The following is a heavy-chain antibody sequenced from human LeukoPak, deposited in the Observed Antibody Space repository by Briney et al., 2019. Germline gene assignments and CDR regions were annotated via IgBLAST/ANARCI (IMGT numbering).Heavy chain of an antibody. J-gene: IGHJ6*03. V-gene: IGHV4-59*01. CDR3: ARLGYSYGLGYYYYVDV. D-gene: IGHD5-18*01. CDR2: IYYSGST. CDR1: GGSISSYY. Sequence: PSETLSPTCTVSGGSISSYYWSWIRQPPGKGLEWIGYIYYSGSTNYNPSLKSRVTISVDTSKNQFSLKLSSVTAADTAVYYCARLGYSYGLGYYYYVDVWGKGTTVTVSS.